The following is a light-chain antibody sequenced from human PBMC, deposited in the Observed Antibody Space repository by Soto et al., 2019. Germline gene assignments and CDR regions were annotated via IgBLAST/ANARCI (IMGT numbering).Light chain of an antibody. CDR2: LGS. CDR1: QSLLHSNGYNY. V-gene: IGKV2-28*01. J-gene: IGKJ1*01. CDR3: MQPLQSWT. Sequence: DIVMTQSPLPLPVTPGEAASISCRSSQSLLHSNGYNYLDWYLQKPGQSPQLLIYLGSNRASGVPDRFSGSGSGTDFTLKISRVEAEDVGVYYCMQPLQSWTFGQGTKVDIK.